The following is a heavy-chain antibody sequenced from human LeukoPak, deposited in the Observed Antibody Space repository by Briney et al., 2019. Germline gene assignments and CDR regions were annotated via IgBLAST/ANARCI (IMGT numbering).Heavy chain of an antibody. V-gene: IGHV1-2*04. CDR2: INPNSGGA. J-gene: IGHJ4*02. CDR3: ARGNTMVRGVFDY. Sequence: SVKVSCKASGYTFTGYYMHWVRQAPGQGLEWMGWINPNSGGANYAQKFQGWVTMTRDTSISTAYMELSRLRSDDTAVYYCARGNTMVRGVFDYWGQGTLVTVSS. CDR1: GYTFTGYY. D-gene: IGHD3-10*01.